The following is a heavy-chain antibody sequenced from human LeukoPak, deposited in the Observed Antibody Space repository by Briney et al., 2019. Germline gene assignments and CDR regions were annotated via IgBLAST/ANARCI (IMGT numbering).Heavy chain of an antibody. CDR2: ISDSGDST. CDR3: AKGYSGSYYGDFDY. Sequence: GGSLRLSCAASGFTFSNFAISWVRQAPGKGLEWVSGISDSGDSTYYADSVKGRFTVSRDNSKNTLYLQMNSLRAEDTAVYYCAKGYSGSYYGDFDYWGQGTLVTVSS. D-gene: IGHD1-26*01. J-gene: IGHJ4*02. V-gene: IGHV3-23*01. CDR1: GFTFSNFA.